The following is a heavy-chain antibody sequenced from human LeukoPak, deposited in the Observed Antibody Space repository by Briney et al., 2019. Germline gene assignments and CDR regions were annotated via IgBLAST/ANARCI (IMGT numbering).Heavy chain of an antibody. D-gene: IGHD2-2*01. CDR1: GFPFSSYA. CDR3: ARDSSITNYYYGMDV. CDR2: ISSNGDST. V-gene: IGHV3-64*01. Sequence: GGSLRLPCTASGFPFSSYAMHWVRQAPGKGLEYVSGISSNGDSTYYANSVKGRFTISRDNSKNTLYLQMGSLRAEDMAVFYCARDSSITNYYYGMDVWGQGTTVTVSS. J-gene: IGHJ6*02.